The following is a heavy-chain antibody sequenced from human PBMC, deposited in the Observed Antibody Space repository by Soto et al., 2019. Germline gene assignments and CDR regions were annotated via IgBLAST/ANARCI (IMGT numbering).Heavy chain of an antibody. CDR1: GGSISSGGYY. D-gene: IGHD3-10*01. V-gene: IGHV4-31*03. Sequence: QVQLQESGPGLVKPSQTLSLTCTVSGGSISSGGYYWSWIRQHPGKGLEWIGYIYYSGSTYYNPSLKSRVTISVDTSKNQFSLKLSSVTAADTAVYYCARGHRSLWFGELDALDIRGQGTMVTVSS. J-gene: IGHJ3*02. CDR3: ARGHRSLWFGELDALDI. CDR2: IYYSGST.